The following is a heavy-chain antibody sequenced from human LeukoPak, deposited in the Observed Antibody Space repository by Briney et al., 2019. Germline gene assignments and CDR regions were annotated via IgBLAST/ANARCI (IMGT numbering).Heavy chain of an antibody. Sequence: PSGTLSLTCTVSGDSINSRTGWWSWVRQPPGTGLEWIGEIFETGSTNYNPSLKSRVTISVDTSKNQFSLKLSSVTAADTAVYYCARTMRGAAFDIWGQGTMVTVSS. V-gene: IGHV4-4*02. J-gene: IGHJ3*02. CDR3: ARTMRGAAFDI. D-gene: IGHD2-15*01. CDR1: GDSINSRTGW. CDR2: IFETGST.